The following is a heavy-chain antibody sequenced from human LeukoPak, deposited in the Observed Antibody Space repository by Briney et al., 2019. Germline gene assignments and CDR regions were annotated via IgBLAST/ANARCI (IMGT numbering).Heavy chain of an antibody. Sequence: PGGSLRLSCAASGFTFSSYEMNWVRQAPGKGLEWVSYISSSGSTIYYADSVKGRFTISRDNAKNSLYLQMNSLRAEDTAVYYCARDLPLIAARLSVAFDIWGQGTMVTVSS. D-gene: IGHD6-6*01. CDR2: ISSSGSTI. CDR3: ARDLPLIAARLSVAFDI. CDR1: GFTFSSYE. V-gene: IGHV3-48*03. J-gene: IGHJ3*02.